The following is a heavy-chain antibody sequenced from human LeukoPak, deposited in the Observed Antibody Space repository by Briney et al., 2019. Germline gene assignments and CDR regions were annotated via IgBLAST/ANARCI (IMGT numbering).Heavy chain of an antibody. CDR3: TCSGWSIYYFDC. D-gene: IGHD6-19*01. CDR2: IYSGGNT. J-gene: IGHJ4*02. V-gene: IGHV3-53*01. Sequence: GGSLRLSCAASGFTVSSNYMSWVRQAPGKGLEWVSIIYSGGNTHYADSVKGRFTISRDNSKNTLYLQMNSLRAEDTAVYYCTCSGWSIYYFDCWGQGTLVTVSS. CDR1: GFTVSSNY.